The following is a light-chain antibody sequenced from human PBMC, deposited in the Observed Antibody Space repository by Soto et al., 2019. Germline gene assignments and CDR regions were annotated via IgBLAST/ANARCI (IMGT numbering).Light chain of an antibody. CDR2: EVS. CDR3: TSYTSSSTNYV. J-gene: IGLJ1*01. Sequence: QSALTQPASVSGSPEQSITISCTGTSSDIGGYNYVSWYQQHPGKAPKLMIYEVSNRPSGVSNRFSGSKSGNTASLTISGLQAEDEADYYCTSYTSSSTNYVFGTGTKVTVL. CDR1: SSDIGGYNY. V-gene: IGLV2-14*01.